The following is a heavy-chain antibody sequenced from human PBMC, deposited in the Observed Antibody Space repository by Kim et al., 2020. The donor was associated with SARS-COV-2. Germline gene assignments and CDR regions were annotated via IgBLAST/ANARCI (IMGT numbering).Heavy chain of an antibody. Sequence: TSSPSFQGHVTISADTSISTAYLQYNSLKASDTAIYYCARLENYYYYILDVWGQGTTVTVSS. V-gene: IGHV5-10-1*01. D-gene: IGHD1-1*01. J-gene: IGHJ6*02. CDR3: ARLENYYYYILDV.